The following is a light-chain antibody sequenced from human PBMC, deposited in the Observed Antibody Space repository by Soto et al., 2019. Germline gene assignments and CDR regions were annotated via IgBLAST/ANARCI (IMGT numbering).Light chain of an antibody. J-gene: IGLJ2*01. Sequence: QSALTQPASVSGSPGQSITISCTGTSSDIGSYDYVSWYQQHPGKAPNLIIYEVTDRPSGVSNRFSGSKSGNTASLTISGLQAEDEADYYCSSCTSSSTVLFGGGTKLTVL. CDR1: SSDIGSYDY. V-gene: IGLV2-14*01. CDR2: EVT. CDR3: SSCTSSSTVL.